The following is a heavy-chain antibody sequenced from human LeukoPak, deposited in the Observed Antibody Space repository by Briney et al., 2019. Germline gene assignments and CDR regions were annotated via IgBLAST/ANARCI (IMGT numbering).Heavy chain of an antibody. Sequence: SETLSLTCTVSGDSTSSDRYYGGWVRQPPGKGLEWIGNIYYSGSTYYNPSLKSRVTMSVDTSKNRFFLKLNSVTAADTAVYYCARGRPYSGGYHLDYWGQGTLVTVSA. CDR3: ARGRPYSGGYHLDY. CDR2: IYYSGST. V-gene: IGHV4-39*02. CDR1: GDSTSSDRYY. J-gene: IGHJ4*02. D-gene: IGHD1-26*01.